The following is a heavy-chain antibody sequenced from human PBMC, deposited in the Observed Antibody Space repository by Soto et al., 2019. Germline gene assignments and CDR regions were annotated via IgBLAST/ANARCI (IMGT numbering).Heavy chain of an antibody. D-gene: IGHD4-17*01. V-gene: IGHV1-8*01. J-gene: IGHJ4*02. CDR3: ARTLYGDNVDY. CDR2: MNPNSGNT. CDR1: GYTFTSYD. Sequence: QVQLVQSGAEVKKPGASVKVSCKASGYTFTSYDINWVRQATGQGLEWMGWMNPNSGNTGYAQKFQGRVTMTRNTSRSTAYLELSRLRSKETDVYYCARTLYGDNVDYWGQGTLGTVSS.